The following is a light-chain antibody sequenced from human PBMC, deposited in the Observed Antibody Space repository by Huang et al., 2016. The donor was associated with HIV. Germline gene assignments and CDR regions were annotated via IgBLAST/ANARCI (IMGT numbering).Light chain of an antibody. V-gene: IGKV3-11*01. CDR1: QTVSSY. CDR3: QLRSTWPGDT. Sequence: EIVLTQSPATLSLSPGERATLSCRASQTVSSYLAWYQQKPGQAPRLHIYDASNRATGIPARFSGSGSGTDFTLTISSLEPEDFAVYYCQLRSTWPGDTFGGGTKVEIK. J-gene: IGKJ4*01. CDR2: DAS.